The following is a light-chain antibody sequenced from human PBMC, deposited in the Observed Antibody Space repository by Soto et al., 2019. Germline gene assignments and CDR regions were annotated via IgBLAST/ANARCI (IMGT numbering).Light chain of an antibody. CDR3: QQYNNWPPWT. V-gene: IGKV3-15*01. CDR1: QSISSN. J-gene: IGKJ1*01. CDR2: STS. Sequence: EIVMTQSPATLSVSPGERATLSCRASQSISSNLVWYQQKPGQAPRLLIYSTSTRATGVPARFSGSGSGTEFTLTISSLQSEDSAVYYCQQYNNWPPWTFGQGTKVEI.